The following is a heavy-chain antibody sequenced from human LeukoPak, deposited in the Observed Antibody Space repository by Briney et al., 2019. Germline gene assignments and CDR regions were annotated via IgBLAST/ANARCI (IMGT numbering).Heavy chain of an antibody. D-gene: IGHD3-22*01. CDR2: INPSSGGT. J-gene: IGHJ4*02. CDR3: AREGDSSGYQPFDY. CDR1: GYTFTSYY. Sequence: ASVKVSCKASGYTFTSYYIHWVRQTPGQGLEWMGRINPSSGGTNYAQKFQGRVTMTRDTSITTVYMELRSLGSDDTAVYYCAREGDSSGYQPFDYWGQGTLITVSS. V-gene: IGHV1-2*06.